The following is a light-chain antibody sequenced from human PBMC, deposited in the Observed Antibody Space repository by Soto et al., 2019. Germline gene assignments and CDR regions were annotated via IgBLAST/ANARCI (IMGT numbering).Light chain of an antibody. CDR2: RNN. V-gene: IGLV1-47*01. CDR3: AAWDDTLDAQV. Sequence: QSVLTQSPSASGTPGQRVTISCSGSRSNIGRNFAYWYQHVPGTAPRLLIQRNNERPSGVPDRFSGSKSGTSVSLAISGLRSDDDATYYCAAWDDTLDAQVFGGGTKRTVL. J-gene: IGLJ3*02. CDR1: RSNIGRNF.